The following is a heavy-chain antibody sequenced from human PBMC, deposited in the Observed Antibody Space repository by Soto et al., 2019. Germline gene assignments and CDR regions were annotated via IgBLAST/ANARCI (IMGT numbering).Heavy chain of an antibody. CDR3: ARQGYIDASRYYYRVFAI. Sequence: SETLSLTCSVSGGSINNYYCSWIRQPPGKGLEWIGYIYYSGSPNYNPSLKSRVTISVDTSKNQFSLKLSSVTAADTALYYCARQGYIDASRYYYRVFAIWGQGTMVTVSS. D-gene: IGHD3-22*01. J-gene: IGHJ3*02. CDR2: IYYSGSP. CDR1: GGSINNYY. V-gene: IGHV4-59*08.